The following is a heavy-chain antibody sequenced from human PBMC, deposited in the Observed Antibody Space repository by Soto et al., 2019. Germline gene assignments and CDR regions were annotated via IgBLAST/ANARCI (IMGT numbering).Heavy chain of an antibody. CDR2: IYYSGST. D-gene: IGHD2-2*01. V-gene: IGHV4-31*03. CDR3: ARCSLVVVPAPGFDP. Sequence: TSETLSLTYTVSGGYISSGGYYWRWIRQHPGKGLEWIGYIYYSGSTYYNPSLKSRVTISVDTSKNQFSLKLSSVTAADTALYYCARCSLVVVPAPGFDPWGQGTLVTVSS. CDR1: GGYISSGGYY. J-gene: IGHJ5*02.